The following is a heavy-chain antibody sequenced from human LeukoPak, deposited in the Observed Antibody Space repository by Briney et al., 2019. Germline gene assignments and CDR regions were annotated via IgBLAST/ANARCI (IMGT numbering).Heavy chain of an antibody. V-gene: IGHV3-23*01. Sequence: PGGSLGLSCAASGFTFSSYAMSWVRQAPGKGLEWVSAISGSGGSTYYADSVKGRFTISRDNSKNTLYLQMNSLRAEDTAVYYCVKWGVVVTAIIAWAFDIWGQGTMVTVSS. CDR1: GFTFSSYA. CDR2: ISGSGGST. J-gene: IGHJ3*02. D-gene: IGHD2-21*02. CDR3: VKWGVVVTAIIAWAFDI.